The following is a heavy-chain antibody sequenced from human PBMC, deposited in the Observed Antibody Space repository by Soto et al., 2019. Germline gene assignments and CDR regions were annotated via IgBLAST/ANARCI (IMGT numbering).Heavy chain of an antibody. D-gene: IGHD6-13*01. CDR3: ARALSSAAGLYFDF. J-gene: IGHJ4*02. Sequence: GGSLRLSCAASGFSFNTYGMYWVRQAPGKGLEWVAAISYDGSNQYHADSVKGRFTISRDNSKSTLYLKLSSLTAADTAVYYCARALSSAAGLYFDFWGQGTLVTVSS. V-gene: IGHV3-30*03. CDR2: ISYDGSNQ. CDR1: GFSFNTYG.